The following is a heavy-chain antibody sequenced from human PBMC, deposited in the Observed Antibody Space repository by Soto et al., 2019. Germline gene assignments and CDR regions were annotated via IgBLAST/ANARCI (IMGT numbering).Heavy chain of an antibody. Sequence: PGGSLRLSCAASGFTFSSYSMNWVRQAPGKGLEWVSSISSSSSYIYYADSVKGRFTISRDNAKNSLYLQMNSLRAEDTAVYYCARDLDILTGLPDYWGQGTLVTVSS. CDR2: ISSSSSYI. J-gene: IGHJ4*02. D-gene: IGHD3-9*01. V-gene: IGHV3-21*01. CDR1: GFTFSSYS. CDR3: ARDLDILTGLPDY.